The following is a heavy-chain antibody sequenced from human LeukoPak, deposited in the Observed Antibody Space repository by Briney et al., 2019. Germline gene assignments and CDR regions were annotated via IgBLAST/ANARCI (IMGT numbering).Heavy chain of an antibody. D-gene: IGHD4-23*01. CDR2: ISWNSGSI. CDR3: AKDMRGQGGNAFDY. V-gene: IGHV3-9*01. CDR1: GFTFDDYA. J-gene: IGHJ4*02. Sequence: PGGSLRLSCAASGFTFDDYAMHWVRQAPGKGVEWVSGISWNSGSIGYADSVKGRFTISRDNAKNSLYLQMNSLRAEDTALYYCAKDMRGQGGNAFDYWGQGTLVTVSS.